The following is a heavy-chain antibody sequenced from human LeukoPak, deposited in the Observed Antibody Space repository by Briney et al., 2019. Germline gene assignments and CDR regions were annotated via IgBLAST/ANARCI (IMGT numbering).Heavy chain of an antibody. CDR3: AREGYDSSGYYYGFDY. J-gene: IGHJ4*02. CDR1: GFTFSSYW. Sequence: PGGSLRLSCAASGFTFSSYWMNWARQAPGKGLEWVGRTRNKANSYTTEYAASVKGRFTISRDDSKNSLYLQMNSLKTEDTAVYYCAREGYDSSGYYYGFDYWGQGTLVTVSS. V-gene: IGHV3-72*01. CDR2: TRNKANSYTT. D-gene: IGHD3-22*01.